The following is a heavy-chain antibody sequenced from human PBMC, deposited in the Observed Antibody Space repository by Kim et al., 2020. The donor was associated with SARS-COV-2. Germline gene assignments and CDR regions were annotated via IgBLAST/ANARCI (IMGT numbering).Heavy chain of an antibody. CDR2: IYYSGST. CDR1: GGSISSYY. Sequence: SETLSLTCTVSGGSISSYYWSWIRQPPGKGLEWIGYIYYSGSTNYNPSLKSRVTISVDTSKNQFSLKLSSVTAADTAVYYCARIGEDSSSWYREGYFQHWGQGTLVTVSS. J-gene: IGHJ1*01. V-gene: IGHV4-59*08. CDR3: ARIGEDSSSWYREGYFQH. D-gene: IGHD6-13*01.